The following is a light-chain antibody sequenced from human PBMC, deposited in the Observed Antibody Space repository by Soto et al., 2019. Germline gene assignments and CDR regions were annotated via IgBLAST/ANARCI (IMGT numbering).Light chain of an antibody. CDR3: QQYNNWPRT. Sequence: EIGMTQSAATLSWSPGERATLSFMAIQSVSILLALYQQKPGQAPRLLIHGATTRATGIPARFSGSGSGTEFTLTISSLQSEDFAVYYCQQYNNWPRTFGQGTKVDIK. CDR2: GAT. J-gene: IGKJ1*01. V-gene: IGKV3-15*01. CDR1: QSVSIL.